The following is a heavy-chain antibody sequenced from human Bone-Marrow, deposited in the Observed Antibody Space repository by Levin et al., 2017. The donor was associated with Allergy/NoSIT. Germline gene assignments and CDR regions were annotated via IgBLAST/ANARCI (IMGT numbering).Heavy chain of an antibody. J-gene: IGHJ4*02. Sequence: ASVKVSCKASGYTFSDYGISWVRQAPGQGLEWMGWINVNNGHTNYVQKFRGRVTMTTDTSTRTAYMELRSLRSDDTAIYYCARGFDYWGQGTLVTVSS. V-gene: IGHV1-18*01. CDR1: GYTFSDYG. CDR2: INVNNGHT. CDR3: ARGFDY.